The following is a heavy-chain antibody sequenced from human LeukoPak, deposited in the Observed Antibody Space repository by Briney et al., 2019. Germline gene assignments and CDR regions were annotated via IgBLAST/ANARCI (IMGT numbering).Heavy chain of an antibody. V-gene: IGHV4-61*05. D-gene: IGHD3-10*01. CDR3: ARGYGSGSYRSGYYYYMDV. J-gene: IGHJ6*03. CDR1: GGSISSSSYY. Sequence: SETLSLTCTVSGGSISSSSYYWGWIRQPPGKGLEWIGYIYYSGSTNYNPSLKSRVTISVDTSKNQFSLKLSSVTAADTAVYYCARGYGSGSYRSGYYYYMDVWGKGTTVTVSS. CDR2: IYYSGST.